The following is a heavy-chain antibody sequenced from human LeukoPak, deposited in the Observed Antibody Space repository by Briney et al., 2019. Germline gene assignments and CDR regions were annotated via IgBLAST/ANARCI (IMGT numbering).Heavy chain of an antibody. Sequence: SETLSLTCTVSGGSISSYYWSWIRQPPGKGLEWIGYIYYSGSTNYNPSLKSRVTISVDTSKNQFSLKLSSVTAADTAVYYCARDGGTTQFDYWGQGTLVTVSS. V-gene: IGHV4-59*01. CDR1: GGSISSYY. CDR3: ARDGGTTQFDY. CDR2: IYYSGST. J-gene: IGHJ4*02. D-gene: IGHD1-1*01.